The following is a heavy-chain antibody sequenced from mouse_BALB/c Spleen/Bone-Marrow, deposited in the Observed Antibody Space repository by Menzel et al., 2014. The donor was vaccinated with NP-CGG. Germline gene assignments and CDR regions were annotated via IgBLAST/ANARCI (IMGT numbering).Heavy chain of an antibody. D-gene: IGHD2-1*01. CDR3: ARSGALYGNPLAS. CDR2: IDPYYGDV. CDR1: GYSFTGYN. J-gene: IGHJ3*01. V-gene: IGHV1-39*01. Sequence: EVHLVESGPELEKPGASVKISCKASGYSFTGYNMNWVKQNNGKSLEWIGNIDPYYGDVNYNQKFKDKATLTVDKSSSTAYMQLKSLTSEDSAVYYCARSGALYGNPLASWGQGTLVTVSA.